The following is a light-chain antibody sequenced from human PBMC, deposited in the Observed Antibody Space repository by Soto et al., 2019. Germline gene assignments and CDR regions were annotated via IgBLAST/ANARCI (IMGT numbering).Light chain of an antibody. CDR1: QSVSSN. CDR2: GAS. V-gene: IGKV3-15*01. J-gene: IGKJ3*01. Sequence: EIVMTQSPVTLSVSPGERATLSCRASQSVSSNLAWYQQKPGQAPRVLIYGASTRATGIPARFSGSGSGTEFTLTISILQSEDFAVYYCQQYNNWPPFTFGPGTKVDIK. CDR3: QQYNNWPPFT.